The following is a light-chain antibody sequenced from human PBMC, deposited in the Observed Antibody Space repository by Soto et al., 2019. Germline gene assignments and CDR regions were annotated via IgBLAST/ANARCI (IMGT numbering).Light chain of an antibody. J-gene: IGKJ2*01. V-gene: IGKV3-11*01. CDR1: QSVSSY. Sequence: EIVLTQSPATLSLSPGERATLSCRASQSVSSYLAWYQQKPGQAPMLLIYDASNRATGIPARFSGSGSGTDVTLTISSLEPEDFAVYYCQQRSNCPPYTFGQGTKLEIK. CDR2: DAS. CDR3: QQRSNCPPYT.